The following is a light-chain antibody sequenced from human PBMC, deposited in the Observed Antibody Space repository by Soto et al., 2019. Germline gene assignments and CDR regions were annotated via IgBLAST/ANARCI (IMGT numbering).Light chain of an antibody. V-gene: IGKV3-15*01. Sequence: EIVMTQSPATLSVSPGETVTLSCRASQSVSTKSAWYQQRPGQAPRLLIYGASTRATGIPARFSGSGSGTESTLTISSLQSEDFAVYFCQQYKDWFSITFGQGTRLEIK. J-gene: IGKJ5*01. CDR2: GAS. CDR1: QSVSTK. CDR3: QQYKDWFSIT.